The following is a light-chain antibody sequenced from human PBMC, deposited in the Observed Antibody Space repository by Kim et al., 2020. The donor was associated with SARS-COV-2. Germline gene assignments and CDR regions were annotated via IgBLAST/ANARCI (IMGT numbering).Light chain of an antibody. CDR1: NSNDKSNN. CDR2: RNN. V-gene: IGLV1-47*01. J-gene: IGLJ2*01. CDR3: ATWDDSHVV. Sequence: HGQEVTIDCPGSNSNDKSNNVDWEQQLQGTAPKLLIYRNNRRPTGVPDRFSGSKSGTSASLANSGLRSDDEADYYCATWDDSHVVFGGGTQLTVL.